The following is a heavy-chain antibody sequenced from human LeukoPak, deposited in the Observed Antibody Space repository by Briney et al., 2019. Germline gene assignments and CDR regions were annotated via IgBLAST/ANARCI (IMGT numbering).Heavy chain of an antibody. Sequence: ASVKVSCKASGYTFTSYDINWVRQATGQGLEWMGWMNPNSGNTGYAQKFQGRVTMTRNTSISTAYMELSSLRSEDTAVYYCARGVVWFGELHYYYHYMDVWGKGTTVTVSS. V-gene: IGHV1-8*01. CDR3: ARGVVWFGELHYYYHYMDV. CDR2: MNPNSGNT. CDR1: GYTFTSYD. J-gene: IGHJ6*03. D-gene: IGHD3-10*01.